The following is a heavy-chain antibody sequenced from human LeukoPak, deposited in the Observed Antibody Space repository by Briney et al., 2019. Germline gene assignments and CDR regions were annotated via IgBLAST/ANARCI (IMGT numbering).Heavy chain of an antibody. CDR1: GDSISIYY. CDR3: ARGIYSGYDSWFYFDY. Sequence: SETLSLTCTISGDSISIYYWSWIRQPPGKGLEWIGYFYYSGSTNYNPSLKSRVTISLDTSKNQFSLRLSSVTAADTAVYYCARGIYSGYDSWFYFDYWGQGTLVTVSS. CDR2: FYYSGST. V-gene: IGHV4-59*01. D-gene: IGHD5-12*01. J-gene: IGHJ4*02.